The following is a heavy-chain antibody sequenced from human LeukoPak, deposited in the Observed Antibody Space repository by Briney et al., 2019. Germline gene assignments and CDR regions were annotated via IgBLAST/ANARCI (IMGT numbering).Heavy chain of an antibody. V-gene: IGHV4-30-4*08. CDR2: ISYSGST. CDR3: ARALSNWNDFDY. J-gene: IGHJ4*02. CDR1: GGSISSGDYY. Sequence: SQTLSLTCTVSGGSISSGDYYWSWIRQPPGKGLEWIGYISYSGSTYYNPSLKSRVTISVDTSKNQFSLKLSSVTAADTAVYYCARALSNWNDFDYWGQGTLVTDSS. D-gene: IGHD1-20*01.